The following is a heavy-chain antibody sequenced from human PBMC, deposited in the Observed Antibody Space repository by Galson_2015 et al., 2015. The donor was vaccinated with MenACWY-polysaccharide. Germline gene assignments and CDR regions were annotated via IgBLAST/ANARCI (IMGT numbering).Heavy chain of an antibody. D-gene: IGHD6-19*01. CDR3: AKDGWYEGGSSTFDI. J-gene: IGHJ3*02. Sequence: SETLSLTCTVSGGSISRSSPYWGWIRQPPGKGLEWTGTVDYSGNTYYNPSLKSRVTISIDTSRPQFYLNLNSVTAEDTAVYYCAKDGWYEGGSSTFDIWGQGTMVTVSS. CDR2: VDYSGNT. CDR1: GGSISRSSPY. V-gene: IGHV4-39*07.